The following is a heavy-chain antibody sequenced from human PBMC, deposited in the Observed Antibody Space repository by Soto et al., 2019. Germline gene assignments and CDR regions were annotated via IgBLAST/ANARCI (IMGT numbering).Heavy chain of an antibody. D-gene: IGHD6-13*01. CDR2: INHSGST. CDR1: GVSFSGYY. V-gene: IGHV4-34*01. CDR3: ARAIAAAGTYYYYGMDV. J-gene: IGHJ6*02. Sequence: SETLSLTCAVYGVSFSGYYWSWIRQPPGKGLEWIGEINHSGSTNYNPSLKSRVTISVDTSKNQFSLKLSSVTAADTAVYYCARAIAAAGTYYYYGMDVWGQGTTVTVSS.